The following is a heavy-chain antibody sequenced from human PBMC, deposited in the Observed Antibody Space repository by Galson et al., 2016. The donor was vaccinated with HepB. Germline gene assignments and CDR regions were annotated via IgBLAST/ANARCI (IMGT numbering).Heavy chain of an antibody. CDR3: VGEFDY. J-gene: IGHJ4*02. CDR2: ISGDGSRT. V-gene: IGHV3-74*01. CDR1: GFTFSNAW. Sequence: SLRLSCAASGFTFSNAWMSWVRQAPGKGLEWVGRISGDGSRTTCADSVKGRFTISRDNVKNTLYLQMNSLRAEDTALYYCVGEFDYWGQGTLVTVSS.